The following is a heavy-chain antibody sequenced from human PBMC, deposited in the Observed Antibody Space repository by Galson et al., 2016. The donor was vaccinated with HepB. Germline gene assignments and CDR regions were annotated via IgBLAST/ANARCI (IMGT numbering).Heavy chain of an antibody. CDR2: IKEDGSEK. CDR1: GFTFSSYW. Sequence: SLRLSCAASGFTFSSYWMSWVRQAPGKGLEWVANIKEDGSEKHYVDSVKGRFTISRDNAKNSLYLQMNSLRAEDTAVYYCARDKAVAGQFDPWSQGTLVTASS. J-gene: IGHJ5*02. CDR3: ARDKAVAGQFDP. V-gene: IGHV3-7*01. D-gene: IGHD6-19*01.